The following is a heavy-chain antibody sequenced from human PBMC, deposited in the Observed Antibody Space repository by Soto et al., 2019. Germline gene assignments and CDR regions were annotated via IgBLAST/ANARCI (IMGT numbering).Heavy chain of an antibody. D-gene: IGHD2-2*01. CDR2: ISGSGGST. CDR1: GFTFSSYA. CDR3: AKDQGYCSSTSCYEY. J-gene: IGHJ4*02. V-gene: IGHV3-23*01. Sequence: GGSLRLSCAASGFTFSSYAMSWVRQAPGKGLEWVSAISGSGGSTYYADSVKGRFTISRDNSKNTLYLQMNSLRAEDTAVYYCAKDQGYCSSTSCYEYWGQGTLVTVSS.